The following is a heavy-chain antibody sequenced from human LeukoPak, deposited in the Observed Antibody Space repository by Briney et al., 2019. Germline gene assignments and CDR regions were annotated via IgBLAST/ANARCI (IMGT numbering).Heavy chain of an antibody. J-gene: IGHJ3*02. V-gene: IGHV3-21*04. CDR3: ARGRAFDI. CDR1: GFTFSRNW. CDR2: LLGSGDNI. Sequence: GGSLRLSCADSGFTFSRNWMSWVRQAPGKGLEWVSSLLGSGDNIHYADSVKGRFTISRDNAKNSLYLQMNSLRAEDTAIYYCARGRAFDIWGQGTMVTVSS.